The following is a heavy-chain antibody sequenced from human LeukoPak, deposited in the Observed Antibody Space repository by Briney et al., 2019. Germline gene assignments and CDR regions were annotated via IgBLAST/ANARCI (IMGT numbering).Heavy chain of an antibody. CDR2: MYSSGNI. CDR1: GFIVSDHY. Sequence: GGSLRLSCAASGFIVSDHYMGWVRQAPGKGLDWVSVMYSSGNIHYADSVEGRSTIPRDNSKNTLYLQMNSVRAEDTAVYYCARYSGDYGGNIYFFDYWGQGTLVTVSS. J-gene: IGHJ4*02. D-gene: IGHD4-23*01. CDR3: ARYSGDYGGNIYFFDY. V-gene: IGHV3-53*01.